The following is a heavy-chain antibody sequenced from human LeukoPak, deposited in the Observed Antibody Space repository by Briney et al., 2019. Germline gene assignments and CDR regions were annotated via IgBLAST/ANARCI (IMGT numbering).Heavy chain of an antibody. CDR2: IYYSGNS. D-gene: IGHD3-9*01. Sequence: SQTLSLTCNVSGGSISSGDYYWSWIRQPPGKGLEWIGYIYYSGNSYYNPSLKSRLTISIDTSKNHFFLKLSSVTAADTAFYYCARATGYYNTWRPFDYWGQGILVTVSS. J-gene: IGHJ4*02. CDR3: ARATGYYNTWRPFDY. CDR1: GGSISSGDYY. V-gene: IGHV4-30-4*01.